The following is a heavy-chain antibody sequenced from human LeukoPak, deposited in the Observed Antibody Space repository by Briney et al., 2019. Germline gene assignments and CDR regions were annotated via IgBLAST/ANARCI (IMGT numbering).Heavy chain of an antibody. CDR3: ARRGYYKSSGSYGY. D-gene: IGHD3-22*01. J-gene: IGHJ4*02. CDR2: IYTGDSAT. Sequence: GESLKISCKGSGYNFASYWIGWVRQMPGKRLGWMWIIYTGDSATRYSPSFQGQVTLSADKSISTAYLQWSSLKASDTAMYYCARRGYYKSSGSYGYWGQGTLVTVSS. V-gene: IGHV5-51*01. CDR1: GYNFASYW.